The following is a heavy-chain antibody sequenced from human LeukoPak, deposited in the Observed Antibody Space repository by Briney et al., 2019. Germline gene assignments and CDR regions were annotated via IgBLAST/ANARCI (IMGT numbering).Heavy chain of an antibody. J-gene: IGHJ4*02. V-gene: IGHV4-39*01. CDR2: IHYSGST. Sequence: SETLSLTCTVPGGSISSSSYYWGCIRQPPAKPPESMGRIHYSGSTYYNPSLKSRVTISVDTSKNQFSLKLSSVTAADTAVYYCARRGYCSSTSCWIFDYWGQGTLVTVSS. CDR1: GGSISSSSYY. CDR3: ARRGYCSSTSCWIFDY. D-gene: IGHD2-2*01.